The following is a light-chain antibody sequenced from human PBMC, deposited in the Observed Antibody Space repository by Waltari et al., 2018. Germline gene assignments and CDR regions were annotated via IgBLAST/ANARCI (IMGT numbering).Light chain of an antibody. V-gene: IGKV3-11*01. J-gene: IGKJ4*01. CDR2: DVS. Sequence: IVLTQSPVTLSLSPGERATLSCRASQSVSGYLVWYQQKPGQAPRLLIYDVSKRAPGIPARFSGSGSGTDFTLTISSLEPEDIAVYYCQQRSNWPPITFGGGTKVEIK. CDR3: QQRSNWPPIT. CDR1: QSVSGY.